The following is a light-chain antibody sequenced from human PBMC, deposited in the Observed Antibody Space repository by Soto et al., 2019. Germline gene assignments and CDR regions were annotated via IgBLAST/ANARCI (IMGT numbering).Light chain of an antibody. CDR2: KAS. CDR1: QSISSW. Sequence: DIQMTQSPSTLSSSXGDRVTISXXASQSISSWLAWYQQKPGKPPKLLIYKASSLESGVPSRFSGSGSGTEFTLTISSLQPDDFATYYCQQYSSYSRTFGQGTKVDI. J-gene: IGKJ1*01. CDR3: QQYSSYSRT. V-gene: IGKV1-5*03.